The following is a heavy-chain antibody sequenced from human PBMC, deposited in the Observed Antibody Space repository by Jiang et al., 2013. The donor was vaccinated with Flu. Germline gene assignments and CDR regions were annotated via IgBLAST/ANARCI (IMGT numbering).Heavy chain of an antibody. D-gene: IGHD3-10*01. CDR1: GGTFSSYA. CDR3: ARAVGYYGSGSYRAFDI. V-gene: IGHV1-69*06. J-gene: IGHJ3*02. Sequence: GAEVKKPGSSVKVSCKASGGTFSSYAISWVRQAPGQGLEWMGGIIPIFGTANYAQKFQGRVTITADKSTSTAYMELSSLRSEDTAVYYCARAVGYYGSGSYRAFDIWGQGTMVTVSS. CDR2: IIPIFGTA.